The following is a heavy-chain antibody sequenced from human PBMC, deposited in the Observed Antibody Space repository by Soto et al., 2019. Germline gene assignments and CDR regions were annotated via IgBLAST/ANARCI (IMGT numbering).Heavy chain of an antibody. CDR2: ISAYSGNT. CDR1: GYTFTNYG. V-gene: IGHV1-18*01. J-gene: IGHJ4*02. D-gene: IGHD4-17*01. CDR3: ARREGSTVTTRYFDY. Sequence: QVQLVQSGVEVKKPGASVKVSCKASGYTFTNYGISWVRQAPGQGLEWMGWISAYSGNTNYAQNLQGRVTMTTDTSTSTAYMELRSLRSDDTAVYYCARREGSTVTTRYFDYWGQGTLVTVSS.